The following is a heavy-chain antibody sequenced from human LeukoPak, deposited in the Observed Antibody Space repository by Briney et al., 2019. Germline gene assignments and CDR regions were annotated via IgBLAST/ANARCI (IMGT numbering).Heavy chain of an antibody. CDR3: AKVSVWYTKGSYGY. V-gene: IGHV3-23*01. CDR1: GFTFSSYA. D-gene: IGHD3-16*01. J-gene: IGHJ4*02. Sequence: GASLRLSCAASGFTFSSYAMSWVRQAPGKGREWVSAISGSGGSTYYADSVKGRFTISRDNSKNTLYLQMNSLRAEDTAVYYCAKVSVWYTKGSYGYWGQGTLVTVSS. CDR2: ISGSGGST.